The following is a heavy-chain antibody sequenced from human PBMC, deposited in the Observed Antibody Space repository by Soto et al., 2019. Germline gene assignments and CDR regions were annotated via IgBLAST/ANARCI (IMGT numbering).Heavy chain of an antibody. CDR2: IYYIGST. J-gene: IGHJ5*02. V-gene: IGHV4-59*06. Sequence: QVQLQESGPGLVKPSETLSLTCTVSGGSISGYYWSWIRQRPGKGLEWIGNIYYIGSTDYNPSLKSRVTISVDTSKNQFSLTLKSVTAADTAVYYCARNESGNGWLDPWGRGSLVTVSS. CDR3: ARNESGNGWLDP. CDR1: GGSISGYY. D-gene: IGHD6-25*01.